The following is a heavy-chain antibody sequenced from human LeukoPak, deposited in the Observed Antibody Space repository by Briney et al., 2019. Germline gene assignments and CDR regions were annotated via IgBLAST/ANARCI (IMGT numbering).Heavy chain of an antibody. CDR1: GLTFSSYW. D-gene: IGHD3-10*01. J-gene: IGHJ4*02. Sequence: GGSLRLSCAGSGLTFSSYWMTWVRQAPGKGLEWVANIKPDGSEKAYVDSVKGRFTISRDNAKNSLYLQMNSLRAEDTAVYYCARDDYGWGSHPYWGQGTLVTVSS. V-gene: IGHV3-7*04. CDR3: ARDDYGWGSHPY. CDR2: IKPDGSEK.